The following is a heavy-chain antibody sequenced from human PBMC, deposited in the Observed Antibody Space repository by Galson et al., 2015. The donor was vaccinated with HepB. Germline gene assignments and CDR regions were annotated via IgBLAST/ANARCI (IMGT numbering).Heavy chain of an antibody. Sequence: SLRLSCAASGFSFSTYAMHWVRQAPGKGLEWVAAISYDGNNKHYADSVKGRFTISRDNSENTLYLQMGSLRTDDTAVYYCARVGGNITITFGQLDFWGLGTLVTVSS. V-gene: IGHV3-30-3*01. CDR1: GFSFSTYA. CDR3: ARVGGNITITFGQLDF. J-gene: IGHJ4*02. CDR2: ISYDGNNK. D-gene: IGHD3-16*01.